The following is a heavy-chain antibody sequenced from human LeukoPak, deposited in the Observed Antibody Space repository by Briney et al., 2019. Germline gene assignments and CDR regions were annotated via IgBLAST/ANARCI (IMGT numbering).Heavy chain of an antibody. Sequence: ASVKVSCKASGYTFTGYYMHWVRQAPGQGLEWMGWINPNSGGTNYAQKFQGWVTMTRDTSISTAYMELSRLRSDDTAGYYCARSSTRITMIAPLGYWGQGTLVTVSS. D-gene: IGHD3-22*01. V-gene: IGHV1-2*04. CDR1: GYTFTGYY. J-gene: IGHJ4*02. CDR3: ARSSTRITMIAPLGY. CDR2: INPNSGGT.